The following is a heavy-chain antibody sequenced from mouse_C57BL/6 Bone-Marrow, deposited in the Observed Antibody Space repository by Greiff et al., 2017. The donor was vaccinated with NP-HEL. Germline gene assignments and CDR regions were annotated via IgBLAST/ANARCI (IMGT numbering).Heavy chain of an antibody. J-gene: IGHJ4*01. CDR2: INPSNGGT. CDR1: GYTFTSYW. CDR3: ARGGRLRWLYYYAMDY. V-gene: IGHV1-53*01. D-gene: IGHD2-3*01. Sequence: QVQLQQPGTELVKPGASVKLSCKASGYTFTSYWMHWVKQRPGQGLEWIGNINPSNGGTNYNEKFKSKATLTVDKSSSTAYMQLSSLTSEDSAVYYCARGGRLRWLYYYAMDYWGQGTSVTVSS.